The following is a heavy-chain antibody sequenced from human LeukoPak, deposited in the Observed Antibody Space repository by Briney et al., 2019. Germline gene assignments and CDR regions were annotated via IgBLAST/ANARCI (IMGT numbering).Heavy chain of an antibody. CDR1: GFTFSSHA. D-gene: IGHD4-17*01. J-gene: IGHJ4*02. CDR3: ANEIRPNDY. CDR2: ISISGDTT. Sequence: GGPLRLSCGASGFTFSSHAMTWVRQAPGKGLEWVPAISISGDTTYYADAVKGRFTISRDNSKNTVYLQMNSLRAEDTAVYYCANEIRPNDYWGQGTLVTVSS. V-gene: IGHV3-23*01.